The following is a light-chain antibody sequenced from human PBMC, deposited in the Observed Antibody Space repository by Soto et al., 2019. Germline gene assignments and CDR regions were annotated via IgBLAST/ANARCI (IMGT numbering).Light chain of an antibody. CDR2: GAS. J-gene: IGKJ1*01. V-gene: IGKV3-15*01. CDR3: PKYDTWPPYKT. Sequence: EIVMTQSPATLSVSPGERAALSCKASQSVGSNLAWYQQKPGQAPRLLIYGASTRATGIPARFSGSVSGTEFTLSPCSLQSEDFAMYLCPKYDTWPPYKTFGQGTKLEIK. CDR1: QSVGSN.